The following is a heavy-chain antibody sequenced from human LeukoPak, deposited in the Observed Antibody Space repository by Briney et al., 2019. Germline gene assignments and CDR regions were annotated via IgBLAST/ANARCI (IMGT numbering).Heavy chain of an antibody. Sequence: GGSLRLSCAASGFTFSTYNIHWVRQAPGKGLEWVALVLSDESNKYHADSVKGRFTISRDNSKNALFLQMNSLRDEDTAVYYCAKDSGYSYGHGLDYWGQGTLVTVSS. CDR2: VLSDESNK. CDR1: GFTFSTYN. D-gene: IGHD5-18*01. V-gene: IGHV3-30*02. J-gene: IGHJ4*02. CDR3: AKDSGYSYGHGLDY.